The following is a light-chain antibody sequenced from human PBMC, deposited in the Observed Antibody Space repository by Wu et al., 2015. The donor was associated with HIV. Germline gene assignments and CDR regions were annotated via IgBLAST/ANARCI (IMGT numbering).Light chain of an antibody. CDR2: GAS. CDR3: QQYGSSPEVT. CDR1: QSVRSN. J-gene: IGKJ4*01. V-gene: IGKV3-15*01. Sequence: EIVLTQSPTSLSVSPGERATLSCRASQSVRSNLAWYQQKPGQAPRLLIYGASTRATGIPARFSGSGSGTDFTLTISSLQSEDFAVYYCQQYGSSPEVTFGGGTKVEIK.